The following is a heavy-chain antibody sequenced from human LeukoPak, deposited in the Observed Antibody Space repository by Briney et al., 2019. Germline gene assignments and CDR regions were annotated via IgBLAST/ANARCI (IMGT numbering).Heavy chain of an antibody. J-gene: IGHJ6*02. CDR1: GFTFSSYA. D-gene: IGHD6-19*01. V-gene: IGHV3-23*01. Sequence: GGSLRLSCAASGFTFSSYAMSWVRQAPGKGLEWVSAISGSGGSTYYADSVKGRFTISRDNAKNSLYLQMNSLRAEDTAVYYCASNLAVAGRPPYYYYGMDVWGQGTTVTVSS. CDR3: ASNLAVAGRPPYYYYGMDV. CDR2: ISGSGGST.